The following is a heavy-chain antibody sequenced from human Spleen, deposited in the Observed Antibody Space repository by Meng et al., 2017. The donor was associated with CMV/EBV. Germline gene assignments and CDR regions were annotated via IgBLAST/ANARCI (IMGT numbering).Heavy chain of an antibody. V-gene: IGHV1-2*02. J-gene: IGHJ3*02. CDR3: AREQASGEIIVVVPAATDAFDI. D-gene: IGHD2-2*01. CDR1: GYTFTGYY. Sequence: ASVKVSCKASGYTFTGYYMHWVRQAPGRGLEWMGWINPNSGGTNYAQKFQGRVTMTRDTSISTAYMELSRLRSDDTAVYYCAREQASGEIIVVVPAATDAFDIWGQGTMVTVSS. CDR2: INPNSGGT.